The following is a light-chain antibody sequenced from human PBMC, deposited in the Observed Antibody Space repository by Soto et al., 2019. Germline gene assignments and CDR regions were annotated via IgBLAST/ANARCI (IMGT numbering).Light chain of an antibody. V-gene: IGLV2-8*01. CDR3: CSYADNNDYV. Sequence: QSVLTQPPSASGSLGQSVTISCTGTSSDVGAYNYVSWYQQHPGKAPKLMIYEVTRRPSGVPDRFSGSKSGNTASLNVSGLQAEDDADYYCCSYADNNDYVFGTGTKLTVL. CDR2: EVT. CDR1: SSDVGAYNY. J-gene: IGLJ1*01.